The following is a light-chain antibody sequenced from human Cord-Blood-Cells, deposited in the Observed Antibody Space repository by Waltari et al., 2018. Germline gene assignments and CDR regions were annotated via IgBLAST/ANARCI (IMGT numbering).Light chain of an antibody. J-gene: IGKJ4*01. CDR1: QSVSSN. CDR2: GAS. CDR3: QQYNNWPHLT. V-gene: IGKV3-15*01. Sequence: IVLTHSPATPSVSPGASATLTCRASQSVSSNLAWYQQRSGQAPRLLIYGASTRATGIPARFSGSGSGTEFTLTISSLQSEDFAVYYCQQYNNWPHLTFGGGTKVEIK.